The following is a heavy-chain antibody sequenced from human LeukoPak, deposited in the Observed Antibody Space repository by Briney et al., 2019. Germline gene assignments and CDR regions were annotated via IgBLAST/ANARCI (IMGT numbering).Heavy chain of an antibody. CDR2: ISAYNGNT. J-gene: IGHJ3*02. CDR1: GYTFTSYG. D-gene: IGHD3-3*01. CDR3: AREDRRDDFWSGYYNRGAFDI. V-gene: IGHV1-18*01. Sequence: ASVKVSCKASGYTFTSYGISWVRQAPGQGLEWMGWISAYNGNTNYAQKLQGRVTMTTDTSTSTAYMELRSLRSEDTAVYYCAREDRRDDFWSGYYNRGAFDIWGQGTMVTVSS.